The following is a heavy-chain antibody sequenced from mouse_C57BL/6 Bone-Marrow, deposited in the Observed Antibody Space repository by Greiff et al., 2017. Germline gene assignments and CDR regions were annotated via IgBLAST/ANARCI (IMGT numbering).Heavy chain of an antibody. CDR2: ISSGGSYT. J-gene: IGHJ3*01. CDR1: GFTFSSYG. V-gene: IGHV5-6*02. D-gene: IGHD1-1*01. CDR3: ARRPYYYGTY. Sequence: EVMLVESGGDLVKPGGSLKLSCAASGFTFSSYGMSWVRQTPDKRLEWVATISSGGSYTYYPDSVKGRFTISRDNAKNTLYLQMSSLKSEDTAMYYCARRPYYYGTYWGQGTLVTVSA.